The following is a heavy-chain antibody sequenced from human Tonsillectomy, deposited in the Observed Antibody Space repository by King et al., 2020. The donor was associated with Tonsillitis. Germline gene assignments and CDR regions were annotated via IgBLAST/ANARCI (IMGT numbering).Heavy chain of an antibody. V-gene: IGHV3-48*01. J-gene: IGHJ4*02. CDR2: ISGSSSPI. CDR3: ARGEHFDFWSGFSAFDY. CDR1: GFSFSSYS. Sequence: EVQLVESRGGLVQPGGSLRLSCAASGFSFSSYSMNWVRQAPGRGLEWVSYISGSSSPIYYADSVKGRFTISRDNAKNSLSLQMNSLRAEDTAVYYCARGEHFDFWSGFSAFDYWGQGTLVTVSS. D-gene: IGHD3-3*01.